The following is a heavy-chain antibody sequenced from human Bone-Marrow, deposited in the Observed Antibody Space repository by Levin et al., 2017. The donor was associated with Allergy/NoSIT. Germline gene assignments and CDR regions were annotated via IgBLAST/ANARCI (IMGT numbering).Heavy chain of an antibody. Sequence: GESLKISCAASGFTFNSAWMSWVRRAPGKGLEWVGHIRSEANGGTTGYAAPVKGRFTISRDDSKNTLYLQMDSLKTEDTAVYYCCTDFKDLWGRGTLVTVSS. J-gene: IGHJ2*01. V-gene: IGHV3-15*01. CDR1: GFTFNSAW. CDR2: IRSEANGGTT. CDR3: CTDFKDL.